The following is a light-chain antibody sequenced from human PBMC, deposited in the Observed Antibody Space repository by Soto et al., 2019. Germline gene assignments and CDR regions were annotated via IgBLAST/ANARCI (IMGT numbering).Light chain of an antibody. J-gene: IGLJ1*01. CDR2: STS. Sequence: QAVLTHPRSASWTPGHVVSISCSGSSSNIGSNTVTWYQQLPGTAPKLLIYSTSQRSSGVPGRFSGSKSGASASLSISGLQSEDEADYYCAAWDDRLDVYVFGTGTKVTVL. CDR3: AAWDDRLDVYV. CDR1: SSNIGSNT. V-gene: IGLV1-44*01.